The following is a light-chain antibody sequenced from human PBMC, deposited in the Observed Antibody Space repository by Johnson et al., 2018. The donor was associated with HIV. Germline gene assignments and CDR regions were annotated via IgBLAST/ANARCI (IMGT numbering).Light chain of an antibody. Sequence: QSVLTQPPSVSAAPGQKVTISCFGSDSNIGNNYVSWYQQLPGTAPKLLIYDNDKRPSGIPDRFSGSKSGTSATLAITGLQTGDEADYYCETWDDSLSTGGVFGAGTKVTVL. J-gene: IGLJ1*01. V-gene: IGLV1-51*01. CDR3: ETWDDSLSTGGV. CDR2: DND. CDR1: DSNIGNNY.